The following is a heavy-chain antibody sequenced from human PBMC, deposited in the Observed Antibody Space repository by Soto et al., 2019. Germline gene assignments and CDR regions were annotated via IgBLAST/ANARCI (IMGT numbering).Heavy chain of an antibody. CDR3: AREDCSGGSCYNYGMDV. CDR2: INPNSGGT. J-gene: IGHJ6*02. CDR1: GYTFTGYY. V-gene: IGHV1-2*04. Sequence: GASVKVSCKASGYTFTGYYMHWVRQAPGQGLEWKGRINPNSGGTNYAQKLQSWVTISRDTSISTAYMELSRLRSDDTAVYYCAREDCSGGSCYNYGMDVWGQGTTVTVSS. D-gene: IGHD2-15*01.